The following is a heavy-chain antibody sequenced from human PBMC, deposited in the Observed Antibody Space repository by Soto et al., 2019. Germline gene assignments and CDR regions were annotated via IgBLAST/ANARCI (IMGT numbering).Heavy chain of an antibody. CDR1: GGSISSYY. V-gene: IGHV4-59*08. CDR3: ARSAYGDYVEDYFDY. D-gene: IGHD4-17*01. CDR2: IYYSGST. Sequence: SETLSLTCTVSGGSISSYYWSWIRQPPGKGLEWIGYIYYSGSTNYNPSLKSRVTISVDTSKNQFSLKLSSVTAADTAVYYCARSAYGDYVEDYFDYWGQGTLVTVSS. J-gene: IGHJ4*02.